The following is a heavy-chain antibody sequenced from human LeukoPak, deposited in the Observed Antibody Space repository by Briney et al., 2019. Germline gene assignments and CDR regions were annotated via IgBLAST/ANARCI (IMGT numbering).Heavy chain of an antibody. D-gene: IGHD1-1*01. Sequence: GESLKISCQGSGYSFTSYWIGWVRQMPGKGLEWMGMIYPGDSDTRYSPSFQGQVTISADKSISTTYLQWRTLKASDSAMYYCARESPVERRTAYMDVWGKGTTDTVSS. CDR2: IYPGDSDT. CDR1: GYSFTSYW. CDR3: ARESPVERRTAYMDV. J-gene: IGHJ6*03. V-gene: IGHV5-51*01.